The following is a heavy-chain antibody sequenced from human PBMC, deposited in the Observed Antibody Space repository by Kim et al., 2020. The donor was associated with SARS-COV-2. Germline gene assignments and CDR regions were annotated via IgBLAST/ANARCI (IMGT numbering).Heavy chain of an antibody. D-gene: IGHD3-22*01. CDR2: IYYSGST. CDR1: GGSISSSSYY. Sequence: SETLSLTCTVSGGSISSSSYYWGWIRQPPGKGLEWIGSIYYSGSTYYNPSLKSRVTISVDTSKNQFSLKLSSVTAADTAVYYCARQAITMIVVVIGGNWFDPWGQGTLVTVSS. CDR3: ARQAITMIVVVIGGNWFDP. J-gene: IGHJ5*02. V-gene: IGHV4-39*01.